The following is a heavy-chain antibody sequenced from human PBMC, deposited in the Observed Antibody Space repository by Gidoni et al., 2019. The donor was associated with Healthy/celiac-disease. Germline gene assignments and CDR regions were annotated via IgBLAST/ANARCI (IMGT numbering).Heavy chain of an antibody. V-gene: IGHV1-69*06. Sequence: QVQLGQSGAEVKKPGSSVKVSCKVSGGTISSYAISWVRPAPGQGLEWVGGIIPIFGTANYAQKFQGRVTITADKSTSTAYMELSSLRSEDTAVYYCASFGGGKVYYMDVWGKGTTVTVSS. CDR1: GGTISSYA. J-gene: IGHJ6*03. CDR2: IIPIFGTA. CDR3: ASFGGGKVYYMDV. D-gene: IGHD2-15*01.